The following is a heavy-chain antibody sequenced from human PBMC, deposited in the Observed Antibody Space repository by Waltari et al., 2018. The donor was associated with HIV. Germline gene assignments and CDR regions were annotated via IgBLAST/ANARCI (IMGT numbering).Heavy chain of an antibody. Sequence: EVQLLESGGGLVQPGGARRISCAASGFAYVSYAITWVRQSPEGGLGWVAAVCCSGAKSFYADYVTGRFTISRDNSKDTVFLQMNCLSAADTAIYYCAKAYYEITAYYFDFWGRGTRVTVSS. CDR2: VCCSGAKS. J-gene: IGHJ4*02. D-gene: IGHD3-22*01. CDR1: GFAYVSYA. V-gene: IGHV3-23*01. CDR3: AKAYYEITAYYFDF.